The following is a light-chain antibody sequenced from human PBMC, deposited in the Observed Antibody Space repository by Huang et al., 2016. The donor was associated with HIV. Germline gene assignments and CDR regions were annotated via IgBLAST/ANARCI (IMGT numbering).Light chain of an antibody. CDR1: QSISAGY. Sequence: EIVLTQSPGTLSLSPGERATLSCRASQSISAGYLAWYQQKPGQAPRLLIYAASSTATGIPDRFSGSGSGTDFTLTIYRLEPEDFAVYFCQQYAGSPWTFGQGTKVEIK. CDR3: QQYAGSPWT. CDR2: AAS. V-gene: IGKV3-20*01. J-gene: IGKJ1*01.